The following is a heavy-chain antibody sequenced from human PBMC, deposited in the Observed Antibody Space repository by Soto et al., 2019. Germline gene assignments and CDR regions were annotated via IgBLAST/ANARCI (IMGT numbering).Heavy chain of an antibody. CDR2: MKPNSGKT. V-gene: IGHV1-8*01. CDR3: AGGSAKDHWCYP. Sequence: QVQLVQSGAEVKKPGASVKVSCKASGYTFTSYDINWVRQATGQGLEWMGWMKPNSGKTGYPQKFQGRVTITTNTAISTAYMELSSIRAEETAAYYCAGGSAKDHWCYPWGQGTLVTVSS. CDR1: GYTFTSYD. J-gene: IGHJ5*02.